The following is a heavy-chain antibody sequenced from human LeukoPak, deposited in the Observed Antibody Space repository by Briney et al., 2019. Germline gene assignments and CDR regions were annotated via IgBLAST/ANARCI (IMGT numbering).Heavy chain of an antibody. Sequence: GGSLRLACAASGFTFSTYNMNWVRHAPGKGLEGISSITRSSSYIYYADSVKGRFTISRDNAKNSLYLQMNSLSPDDTAVYFCATDPYSGHYGDYYYYYMDVWGKGTTVTISS. J-gene: IGHJ6*03. CDR1: GFTFSTYN. CDR2: ITRSSSYI. D-gene: IGHD1-26*01. CDR3: ATDPYSGHYGDYYYYYMDV. V-gene: IGHV3-21*06.